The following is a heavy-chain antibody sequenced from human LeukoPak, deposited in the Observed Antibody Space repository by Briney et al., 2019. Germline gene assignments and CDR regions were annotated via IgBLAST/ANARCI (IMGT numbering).Heavy chain of an antibody. V-gene: IGHV4-34*01. CDR2: INHSGST. CDR3: ARVGGTIFGVVNRGAFDY. CDR1: GGSFSGYY. Sequence: SETLSLTCAVYGGSFSGYYWSWIRQPPGKGLEWIGEINHSGSTNYNPSLKSRVTMSLDTSKNQFSLNLSSVTAADTAVYYCARVGGTIFGVVNRGAFDYWGQGTLVTVSS. J-gene: IGHJ4*02. D-gene: IGHD3-3*01.